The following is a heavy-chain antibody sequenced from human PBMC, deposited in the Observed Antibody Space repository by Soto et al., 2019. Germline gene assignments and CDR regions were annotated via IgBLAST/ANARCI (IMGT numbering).Heavy chain of an antibody. CDR1: GVSITSYY. D-gene: IGHD1-20*01. CDR2: IYSSGST. CDR3: ACLYNWNGWSDY. J-gene: IGHJ4*02. Sequence: QVQLQESGPGLVKPSETLSLTCTVSGVSITSYYWSWIWQPAGKGLEWIGRIYSSGSTNYNPSLKSRVTMSINTSKSQFSLKLSSVAAADTAVYYCACLYNWNGWSDYWGQGTLVTVSS. V-gene: IGHV4-4*07.